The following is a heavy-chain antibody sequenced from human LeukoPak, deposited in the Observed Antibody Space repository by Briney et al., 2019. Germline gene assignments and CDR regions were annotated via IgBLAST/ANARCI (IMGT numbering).Heavy chain of an antibody. CDR1: GFTFSSYA. Sequence: GGSLRLSCAASGFTFSSYAMSWVRQAPGKGLECISGFSGSGGSTYYADSVKGRFTISRDNSKNTLYLQMNSLKAEDTAVYYCARVGYGGTYYVKWGQGTLVTISS. V-gene: IGHV3-23*01. D-gene: IGHD3-16*01. J-gene: IGHJ4*02. CDR3: ARVGYGGTYYVK. CDR2: FSGSGGST.